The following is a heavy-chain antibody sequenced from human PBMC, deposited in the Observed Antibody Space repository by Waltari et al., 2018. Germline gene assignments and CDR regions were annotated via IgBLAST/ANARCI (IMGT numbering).Heavy chain of an antibody. D-gene: IGHD3-3*02. Sequence: QVQLVESGGGVVQPGRSLRLSCAASAFTFSSYSMHWVRQAPGKGLEWVAVISYDGTNKYYADSVKGRFTLSRDNSKNMVYLQMSSLRGEDSAQYFCARDSRGAFDGGMDVWGQGTTVTVSS. V-gene: IGHV3-30*15. CDR1: AFTFSSYS. CDR2: ISYDGTNK. J-gene: IGHJ6*02. CDR3: ARDSRGAFDGGMDV.